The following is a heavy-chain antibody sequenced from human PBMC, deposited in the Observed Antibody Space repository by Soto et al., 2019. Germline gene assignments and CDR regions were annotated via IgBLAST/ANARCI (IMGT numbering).Heavy chain of an antibody. CDR3: VRGYCSGGSCFWFDP. Sequence: PSETLSLTCAVSGGSIYSNNWWRWVRQPPGKGLEWIGEIHHSGSTNYNPSLNSRVTISVDNSKNQFSLKVNSVTAADTAVYYCVRGYCSGGSCFWFDPWGQGTLVTVS. J-gene: IGHJ5*02. CDR1: GGSIYSNNW. D-gene: IGHD2-15*01. V-gene: IGHV4-4*02. CDR2: IHHSGST.